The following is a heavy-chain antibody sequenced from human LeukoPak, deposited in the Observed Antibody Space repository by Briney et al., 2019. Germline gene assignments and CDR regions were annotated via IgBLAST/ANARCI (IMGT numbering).Heavy chain of an antibody. CDR1: GFTFSSYS. V-gene: IGHV3-21*01. J-gene: IGHJ5*02. Sequence: PGGSLRLXCAASGFTFSSYSMNWVRRAPGKGLEWVSSISSSSSYIYYADSVKGRLTISRDNAKNSLYLQMNSLRAEDTAVYYCARGRDWFDPWGQGTLVTVSS. CDR3: ARGRDWFDP. D-gene: IGHD5-24*01. CDR2: ISSSSSYI.